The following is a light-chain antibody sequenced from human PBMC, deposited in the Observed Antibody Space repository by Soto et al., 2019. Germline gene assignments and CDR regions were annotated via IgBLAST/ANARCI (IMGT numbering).Light chain of an antibody. CDR1: QSISSW. CDR2: KAS. V-gene: IGKV1-5*03. Sequence: DIQMTQSPSTLSASVGDRVTITCRARQSISSWLAWYQLKPGKAPKLLIYKASTLENEVPSRFRGSGSGTEFTLTISSLQPDDFATYYCQQYYTYSLTFGGGTKVEI. J-gene: IGKJ4*01. CDR3: QQYYTYSLT.